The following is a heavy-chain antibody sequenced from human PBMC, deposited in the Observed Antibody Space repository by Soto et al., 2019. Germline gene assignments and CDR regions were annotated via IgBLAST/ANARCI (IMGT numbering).Heavy chain of an antibody. Sequence: GASVKVSCKASGYTFTRYYVHWVRQAPGQGLDWMGIINPGGGSPSYAQKFQGRVTMTRDTSTSTVYMGLSSLRSEDTAVYYCATGIALVSAAIRPYYYYGMDVWGQGTTVTVSS. V-gene: IGHV1-46*01. J-gene: IGHJ6*02. CDR2: INPGGGSP. CDR1: GYTFTRYY. CDR3: ATGIALVSAAIRPYYYYGMDV. D-gene: IGHD2-2*01.